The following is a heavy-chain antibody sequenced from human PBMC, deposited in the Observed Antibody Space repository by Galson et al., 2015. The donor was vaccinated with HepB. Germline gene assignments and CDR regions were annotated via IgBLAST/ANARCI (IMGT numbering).Heavy chain of an antibody. CDR3: ARGYYDSRGPVSYSYYFDY. J-gene: IGHJ4*02. V-gene: IGHV3-30*04. D-gene: IGHD3-22*01. CDR1: GFTFSSYA. Sequence: SLRLSCAASGFTFSSYAIHWVRQAPGKGLEWVTVISYDGRDKYYADSVKGRFTISRDNSKNTLYLQMNSLRAEDTAVYYCARGYYDSRGPVSYSYYFDYWGQGTVVTVSS. CDR2: ISYDGRDK.